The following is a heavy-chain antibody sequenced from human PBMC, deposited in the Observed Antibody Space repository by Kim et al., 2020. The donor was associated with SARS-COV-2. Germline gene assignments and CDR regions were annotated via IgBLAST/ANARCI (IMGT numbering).Heavy chain of an antibody. V-gene: IGHV3-23*01. CDR1: GFTFSIYD. J-gene: IGHJ4*02. Sequence: GSLRLSCAASGFTFSIYDMSWVRQAPGKGLEWVSTISNSGVTTFYTDSVKGRFTISRDNSKNTLYLQMNSLTAEDTAVYYCAKSLTSGTRFDYWGPGTVVTVSS. D-gene: IGHD3-10*01. CDR2: ISNSGVTT. CDR3: AKSLTSGTRFDY.